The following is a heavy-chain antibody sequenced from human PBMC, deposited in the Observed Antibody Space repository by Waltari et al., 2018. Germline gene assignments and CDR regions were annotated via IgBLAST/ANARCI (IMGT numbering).Heavy chain of an antibody. V-gene: IGHV1-2*02. D-gene: IGHD1-26*01. CDR3: ARDPGPIVGAPDY. Sequence: QVQLVQSGTEVKKPGASVQGSCQASGSSFTAYHLHWVRQTPGQGLEWLGWINPKNGDTGYAQNFLGRVTMTRDTSINTVYMDLSGLRSDDTAVFYCARDPGPIVGAPDYWGQGTLVTVSS. CDR2: INPKNGDT. CDR1: GSSFTAYH. J-gene: IGHJ4*02.